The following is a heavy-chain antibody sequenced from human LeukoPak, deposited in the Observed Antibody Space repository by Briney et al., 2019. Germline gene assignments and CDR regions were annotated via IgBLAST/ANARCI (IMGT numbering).Heavy chain of an antibody. V-gene: IGHV1-2*02. D-gene: IGHD2-2*01. CDR2: IDPNSGDT. Sequence: ASVKVSFKASGYTFTGFHIHWVRQAPGQGLEWMGWIDPNSGDTNYAQKFQGRVTLTRDTSISTAYMELSRLRSDDTAVYYYTRGYCTSSSCYDAPFDSWGQGTLVTVSS. J-gene: IGHJ4*02. CDR1: GYTFTGFH. CDR3: TRGYCTSSSCYDAPFDS.